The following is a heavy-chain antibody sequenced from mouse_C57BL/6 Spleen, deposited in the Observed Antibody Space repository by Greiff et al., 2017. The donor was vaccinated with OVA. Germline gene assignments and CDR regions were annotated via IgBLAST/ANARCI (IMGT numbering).Heavy chain of an antibody. J-gene: IGHJ4*01. CDR1: GYTFTDYN. D-gene: IGHD3-1*01. CDR3: ARGLLGYYAMDY. CDR2: INPNNGGT. V-gene: IGHV1-18*01. Sequence: EVHLVESGPELVKPGASVKIPCKASGYTFTDYNMDWVKQSHGKSLEWIGDINPNNGGTIYNQKFKGKATLTVDKSSSTAYMELRSLTSEDTAVYYCARGLLGYYAMDYWGQGTSVTVSS.